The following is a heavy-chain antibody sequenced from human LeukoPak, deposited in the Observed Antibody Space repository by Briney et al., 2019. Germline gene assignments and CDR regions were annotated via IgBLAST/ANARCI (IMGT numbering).Heavy chain of an antibody. V-gene: IGHV3-23*01. J-gene: IGHJ4*02. D-gene: IGHD2-2*01. Sequence: GGSLRRSCAASGFTFSSYAMSWVRQAPGKGLEWVSSISGSGGSTYYAESVKGRFTISRDNSKNTLYLQMNSLRADETAVSYCASRPGADIGPLDYWGQGTLVTVSS. CDR3: ASRPGADIGPLDY. CDR2: ISGSGGST. CDR1: GFTFSSYA.